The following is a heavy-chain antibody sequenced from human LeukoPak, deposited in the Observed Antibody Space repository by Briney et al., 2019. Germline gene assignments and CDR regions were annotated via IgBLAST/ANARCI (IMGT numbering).Heavy chain of an antibody. CDR2: IYHSGST. V-gene: IGHV4-4*02. Sequence: SETLSLTCAVSGGPISSSNWWSWVRQPPGKGLEWIGEIYHSGSTYYNPSLKSRVTISVDTSKNQFSLKLSSVTAADTAVYYCASSAYDSSRGDYWGQGTLVTVSS. J-gene: IGHJ4*02. CDR1: GGPISSSNW. CDR3: ASSAYDSSRGDY. D-gene: IGHD3-22*01.